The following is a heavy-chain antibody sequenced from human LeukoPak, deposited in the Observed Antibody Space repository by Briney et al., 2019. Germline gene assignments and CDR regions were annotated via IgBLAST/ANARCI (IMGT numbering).Heavy chain of an antibody. CDR3: ARHPSYYDRIDY. V-gene: IGHV1-18*01. CDR2: VSAYNGNT. D-gene: IGHD3-22*01. Sequence: ASVKVSCKAFRFTFTSYGISWVRQAPGQGLEWMGWVSAYNGNTNYARHLQDRVTMTTDTSTSTAYLELRSLRSDDTAVYYCARHPSYYDRIDYWGQGTLVTVSS. CDR1: RFTFTSYG. J-gene: IGHJ4*02.